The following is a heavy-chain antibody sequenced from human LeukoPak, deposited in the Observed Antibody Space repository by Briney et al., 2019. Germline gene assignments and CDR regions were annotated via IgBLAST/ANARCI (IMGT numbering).Heavy chain of an antibody. CDR2: INHSGST. CDR1: GGSFSGYY. CDR3: ASGGIAAVDY. Sequence: PSETLSLTCAVYGGSFSGYYWSWIRQPPGKGLEWIGEINHSGSTNYNPSLKSRVTISVDTSKNQFSLKLSSVTAADTAVYYCASGGIAAVDYWGQGTLVTVSS. J-gene: IGHJ4*02. D-gene: IGHD6-25*01. V-gene: IGHV4-34*01.